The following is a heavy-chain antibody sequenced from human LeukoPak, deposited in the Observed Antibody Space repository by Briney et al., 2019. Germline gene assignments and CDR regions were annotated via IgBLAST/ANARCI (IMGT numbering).Heavy chain of an antibody. D-gene: IGHD6-13*01. CDR3: AKDIGRVYSSSSIGT. Sequence: GGSRRLACAASGFTFDDYAMHWVRHAPGEFLEWDSGMSWNIASIGYADSVKGRFSISRDNAKNSLYLQMNSLRAEDTALYYCAKDIGRVYSSSSIGTWGQGNLVSVSS. V-gene: IGHV3-9*01. CDR1: GFTFDDYA. CDR2: MSWNIASI. J-gene: IGHJ4*02.